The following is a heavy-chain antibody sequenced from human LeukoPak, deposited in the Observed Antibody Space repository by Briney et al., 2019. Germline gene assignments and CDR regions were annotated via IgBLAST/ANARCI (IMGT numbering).Heavy chain of an antibody. CDR3: ARDARLHYYGMDV. J-gene: IGHJ6*02. CDR2: IHPSGGST. V-gene: IGHV1-46*01. CDR1: GYTFTSYY. Sequence: GASVKVSCKASGYTFTSYYVHWVRQAPGQGFEWMGIIHPSGGSTSYAQRFQGRVTMTRDTSTSTLYMDLSSLRSEHTAVYYCARDARLHYYGMDVWGQGTTVTVSS.